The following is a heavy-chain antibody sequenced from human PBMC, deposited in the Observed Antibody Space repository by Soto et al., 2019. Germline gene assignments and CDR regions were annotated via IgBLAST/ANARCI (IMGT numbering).Heavy chain of an antibody. D-gene: IGHD3-22*01. CDR3: ARDYDSSGYLSSDY. J-gene: IGHJ4*02. Sequence: GGSLRLSCAASGFTFSSYWMSWVRQAPGKGLEWVSNINSSSSKIYYADSVKGRFTISRDNAKNSLYLQMNSLRDEDTAVYYCARDYDSSGYLSSDYWGQGTLVTVSS. V-gene: IGHV3-48*02. CDR2: INSSSSKI. CDR1: GFTFSSYW.